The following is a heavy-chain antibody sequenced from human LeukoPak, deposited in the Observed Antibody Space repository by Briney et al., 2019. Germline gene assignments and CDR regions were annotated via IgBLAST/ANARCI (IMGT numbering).Heavy chain of an antibody. D-gene: IGHD5-18*01. V-gene: IGHV3-66*01. J-gene: IGHJ4*02. CDR1: GFTVSSNY. CDR3: AVGEVGGIQLWLVPPFDY. Sequence: GGSLRLSCAASGFTVSSNYMSWVRQAPGKGLEWVSVIYSGGSTYYADSVKGRFTISRDNSKNTLYLQMNSLRAEDTAVYYCAVGEVGGIQLWLVPPFDYWGQGTLVTVSS. CDR2: IYSGGST.